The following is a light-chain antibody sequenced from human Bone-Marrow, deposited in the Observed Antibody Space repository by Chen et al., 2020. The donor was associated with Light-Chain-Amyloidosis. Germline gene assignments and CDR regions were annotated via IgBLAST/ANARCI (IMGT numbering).Light chain of an antibody. CDR1: NIGPTS. J-gene: IGLJ3*02. Sequence: SYVLTQPSSVSVAPGQTATIACGGNNIGPTSDHWYQQTPGQAPLLVVYDDSDRPSGIPARLSGSNSGNTATLTISRVEAGDEADYYCQVWDRSSDRPVFGGGTKLTVL. V-gene: IGLV3-21*02. CDR3: QVWDRSSDRPV. CDR2: DDS.